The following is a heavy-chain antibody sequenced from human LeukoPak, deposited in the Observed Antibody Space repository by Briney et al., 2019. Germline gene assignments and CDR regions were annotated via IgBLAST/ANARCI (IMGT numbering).Heavy chain of an antibody. D-gene: IGHD3-22*01. CDR2: IGTAGDT. CDR1: GFTFSSYD. J-gene: IGHJ4*02. CDR3: ARSADYYDSSGYYDGLYFDY. Sequence: GGSLRLSCAASGFTFSSYDMHWVRQATGKGLEWVSAIGTAGDTYYPGSVTGRFTISRENAKNSLYLQMNSLRAGDTAVYYCARSADYYDSSGYYDGLYFDYWGQGTLVTVSS. V-gene: IGHV3-13*01.